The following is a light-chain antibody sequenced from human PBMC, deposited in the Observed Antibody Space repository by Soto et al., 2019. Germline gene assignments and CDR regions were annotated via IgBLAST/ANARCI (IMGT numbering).Light chain of an antibody. Sequence: DIVMTQSPDSLAVSLGERATIKCRSSQSILYSSNSENYLAWFQQKPGQPPKALIYWASTRESGVPDRFSGGGSGTDFTLTISSLQAEDVAVYFCQQYYSTPWTFGQGTKVEI. CDR1: QSILYSSNSENY. CDR3: QQYYSTPWT. V-gene: IGKV4-1*01. J-gene: IGKJ1*01. CDR2: WAS.